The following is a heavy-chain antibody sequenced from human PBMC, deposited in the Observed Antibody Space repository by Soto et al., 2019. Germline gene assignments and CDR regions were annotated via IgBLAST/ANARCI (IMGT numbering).Heavy chain of an antibody. V-gene: IGHV4-4*07. J-gene: IGHJ4*02. CDR2: IYTSGST. CDR3: ARTVGAAYYFDF. Sequence: QVQLQESGPGLVKPSETLSLTCTVSGDSMTKYYWSWIRQPAGKGLEWIGRIYTSGSTNYNPSLKSRVTMSIDTSNNHFSLKLKSVTAADPAVYYGARTVGAAYYFDFWGQGALVTVSS. D-gene: IGHD1-26*01. CDR1: GDSMTKYY.